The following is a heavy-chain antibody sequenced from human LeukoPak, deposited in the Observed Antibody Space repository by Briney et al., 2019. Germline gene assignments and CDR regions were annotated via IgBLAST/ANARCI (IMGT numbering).Heavy chain of an antibody. CDR2: ISGGGDDT. Sequence: GGSLRLSCAASGFTFSSSSISWVRQAPGKGLEWVSAISGGGDDTSYADSARGRFTVSRDNSKNTLYLQMNSLRAEDTAVYYCAKDSRESSGHFPYYYYYHYGLDVWGQGTTVTVSS. D-gene: IGHD3-22*01. CDR3: AKDSRESSGHFPYYYYYHYGLDV. J-gene: IGHJ6*02. V-gene: IGHV3-23*01. CDR1: GFTFSSSS.